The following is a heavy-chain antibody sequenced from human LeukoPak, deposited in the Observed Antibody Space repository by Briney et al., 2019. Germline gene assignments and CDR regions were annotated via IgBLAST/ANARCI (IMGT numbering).Heavy chain of an antibody. CDR3: ARDLRVGAKYYYYYMDV. Sequence: SETLSLTCAVYGGSFSGYYWNWIRQPPGKGLEWIGEINHSGSTNYNPSLKSRVTISVDTSKNQFSLKLSSVTATDTAVYYCARDLRVGAKYYYYYMDVWGKGTTVTVSS. CDR2: INHSGST. D-gene: IGHD1-26*01. CDR1: GGSFSGYY. J-gene: IGHJ6*03. V-gene: IGHV4-34*01.